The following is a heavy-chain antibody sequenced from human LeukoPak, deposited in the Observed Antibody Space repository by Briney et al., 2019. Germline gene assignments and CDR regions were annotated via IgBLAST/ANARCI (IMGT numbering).Heavy chain of an antibody. Sequence: ASVKVSFKASGYTFTSYYIHWVRQAPGQGLEWMGIINPNTGSATYAQKFQGRVTMTRDTSTTSVYMELSSLRSEDTAVYYCARVGIWTNFYRYDSWGQGSLVTVSS. J-gene: IGHJ4*02. CDR2: INPNTGSA. CDR1: GYTFTSYY. D-gene: IGHD3-9*01. CDR3: ARVGIWTNFYRYDS. V-gene: IGHV1-46*01.